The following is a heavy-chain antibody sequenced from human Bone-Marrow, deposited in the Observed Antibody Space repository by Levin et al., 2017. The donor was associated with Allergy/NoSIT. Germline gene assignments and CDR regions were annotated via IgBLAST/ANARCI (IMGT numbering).Heavy chain of an antibody. J-gene: IGHJ6*02. CDR3: AKGTTVYLYYNGTDA. D-gene: IGHD4-11*01. V-gene: IGHV3-23*01. CDR2: MSGTTGSH. Sequence: GGSLRLSCVASGFTFNAYAMNWVRRAPGKGLEWVSAMSGTTGSHYYADSVKGRFTISRDSSTNTLILQMDSRRVEDTATYYCAKGTTVYLYYNGTDAWGQGTTVTVSS. CDR1: GFTFNAYA.